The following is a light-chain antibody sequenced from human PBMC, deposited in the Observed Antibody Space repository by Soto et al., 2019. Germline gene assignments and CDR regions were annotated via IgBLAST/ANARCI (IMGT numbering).Light chain of an antibody. V-gene: IGLV2-14*01. CDR3: SSYTSSSPRV. CDR1: SSDVGGYSY. Sequence: QSALTQPASVSGSPGQSITISCTGTSSDVGGYSYVSWYQQHPGKAPKHMIYEVSNRPSGVSNRFSGSKAGNTASLTISGLQAEDEADYYCSSYTSSSPRVFGTGTKVTVL. J-gene: IGLJ1*01. CDR2: EVS.